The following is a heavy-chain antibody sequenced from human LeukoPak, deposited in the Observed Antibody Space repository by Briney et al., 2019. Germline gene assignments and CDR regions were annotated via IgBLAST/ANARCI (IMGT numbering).Heavy chain of an antibody. D-gene: IGHD3-16*01. CDR1: GFTFSSYS. CDR3: ARAGGIEEDY. Sequence: GGSLRLSCAASGFTFSSYSMNWVRQAPGKGLEWVSSISSSSSYIYYADSVKGRFTIPRDNAKNSLYLQMNSLRAEDTAVYYCARAGGIEEDYWGQGTLVTVSS. CDR2: ISSSSSYI. V-gene: IGHV3-21*01. J-gene: IGHJ4*02.